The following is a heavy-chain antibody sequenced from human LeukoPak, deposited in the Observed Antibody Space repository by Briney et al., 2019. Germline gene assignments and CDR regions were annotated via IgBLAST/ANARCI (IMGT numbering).Heavy chain of an antibody. CDR3: AKETASLYFDY. CDR1: GFTFSTYA. Sequence: GGSLRLSCAASGFTFSTYAMSWVRQAPGEGLEWVSAISGSGGSTSYAGSVKGRFTTSRDNSKNTLYLQMNSLRADDTDVYYCAKETASLYFDYWGQGTLVTVYS. D-gene: IGHD2-21*02. CDR2: ISGSGGST. J-gene: IGHJ4*02. V-gene: IGHV3-23*01.